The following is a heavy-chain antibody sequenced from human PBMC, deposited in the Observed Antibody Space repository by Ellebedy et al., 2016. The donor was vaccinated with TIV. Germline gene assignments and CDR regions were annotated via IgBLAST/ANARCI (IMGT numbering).Heavy chain of an antibody. CDR3: ARQGERPFDF. CDR1: GYSFTTYW. CDR2: IYPGDSETIT. Sequence: PGGSLRLSCKGSGYSFTTYWIGWVRQMHGIGLQWMGIIYPGDSETITRYSPSFQGHVTISVDNSINTAYLQWSSLKASDTAMYYCARQGERPFDFWGQGTLVTVSS. D-gene: IGHD1-1*01. J-gene: IGHJ4*02. V-gene: IGHV5-51*01.